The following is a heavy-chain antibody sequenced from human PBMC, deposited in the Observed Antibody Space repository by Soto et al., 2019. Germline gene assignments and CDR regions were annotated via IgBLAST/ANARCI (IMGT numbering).Heavy chain of an antibody. D-gene: IGHD4-17*01. CDR3: AREGSYGDYFDY. Sequence: EVQLVESGGGLVQPGGSLRLSCAASGFTFSNHWMTWVRQAPGKGLEWVANIKQDGSEKYYVDSVKGRFTISRDNVKNSLYLQMNSLRAEDTAVYYCAREGSYGDYFDYWGQGTLVTVSS. CDR2: IKQDGSEK. J-gene: IGHJ4*02. CDR1: GFTFSNHW. V-gene: IGHV3-7*03.